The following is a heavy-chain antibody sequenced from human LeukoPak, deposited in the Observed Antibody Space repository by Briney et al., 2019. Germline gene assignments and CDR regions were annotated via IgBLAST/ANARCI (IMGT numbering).Heavy chain of an antibody. Sequence: KTSETLSLTCAVYGGSFSGYYWSWIRQPPGKGLEWIGEINHSGSTNYNPSLKSRVTISVDTSKNQFSLKLSSVTAADTAVYYCARGRTDIVVVVAATSKPNFDYWGQGTLVTVSS. J-gene: IGHJ4*02. D-gene: IGHD2-15*01. CDR1: GGSFSGYY. CDR3: ARGRTDIVVVVAATSKPNFDY. CDR2: INHSGST. V-gene: IGHV4-34*01.